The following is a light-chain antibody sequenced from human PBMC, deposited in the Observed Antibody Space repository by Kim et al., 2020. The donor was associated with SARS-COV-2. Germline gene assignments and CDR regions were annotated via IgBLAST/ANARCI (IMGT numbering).Light chain of an antibody. J-gene: IGKJ5*01. CDR2: GAS. CDR3: QQRSNWPPIT. Sequence: SPGERATLSCRASQSISYNLVWYQQKPGQAPRLLIYGASNRATGIPARFSGSGSGTDFTLTISSLEPEDFAVYYCQQRSNWPPITFGQGTRLEIK. CDR1: QSISYN. V-gene: IGKV3-11*01.